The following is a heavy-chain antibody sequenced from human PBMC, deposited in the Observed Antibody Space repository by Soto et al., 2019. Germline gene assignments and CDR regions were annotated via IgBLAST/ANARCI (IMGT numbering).Heavy chain of an antibody. CDR1: GFTFSSYA. CDR2: ISGSDGST. CDR3: TKDLVGQYPSHYYYMDV. V-gene: IGHV3-23*01. D-gene: IGHD2-2*01. J-gene: IGHJ6*03. Sequence: PGGSLRLSCAASGFTFSSYAMSWVRQAPGKGLEWVSAISGSDGSTYFTDPVKSRLNISRDNSKLTLYLLMNSVRAEDKAVYFCTKDLVGQYPSHYYYMDVWGKGTTVTVSS.